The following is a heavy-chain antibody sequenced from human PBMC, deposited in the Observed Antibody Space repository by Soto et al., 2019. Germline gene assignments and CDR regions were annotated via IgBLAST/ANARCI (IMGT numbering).Heavy chain of an antibody. CDR1: GYSFTSYW. CDR3: ARTSMQSRGYSYGHGGMDV. Sequence: EVQLVQSGAEVKKPGESLRISCKGSGYSFTSYWISWVRQMPGKGLEWMGRIDPSDSYTNYSPSFQCHVTISADKSISTAYLQWSSLKASDTAMYYCARTSMQSRGYSYGHGGMDVWGQGTTVTVSS. V-gene: IGHV5-10-1*01. CDR2: IDPSDSYT. D-gene: IGHD5-18*01. J-gene: IGHJ6*02.